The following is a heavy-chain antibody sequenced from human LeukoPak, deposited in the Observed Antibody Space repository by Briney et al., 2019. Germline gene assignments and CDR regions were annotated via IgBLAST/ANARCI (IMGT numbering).Heavy chain of an antibody. CDR2: IYYRGST. CDR1: GGSVSSGSYY. V-gene: IGHV4-61*01. J-gene: IGHJ4*02. Sequence: SETLSLTCTVSGGSVSSGSYYWSWIRQPPGKGLECTVYIYYRGSTNYNPSLKSRVTISVDTSKNQFSLKLSSVTAADTAVYYCARRVAVNPRYYFDYWGQGTLVTVSS. D-gene: IGHD3-22*01. CDR3: ARRVAVNPRYYFDY.